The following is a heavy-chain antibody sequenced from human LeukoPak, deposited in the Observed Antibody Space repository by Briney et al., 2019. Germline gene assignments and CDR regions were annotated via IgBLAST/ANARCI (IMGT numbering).Heavy chain of an antibody. CDR3: AGGDSGSWPPPPDFDY. CDR2: IYYSGST. J-gene: IGHJ4*02. V-gene: IGHV4-59*01. Sequence: SETLSLTCTVSGGSISSYYWSWIRQPPGKGLEWIGYIYYSGSTNYNPSLKSRVTISVDTSKNQFSLKLSSVTAADTAVYYCAGGDSGSWPPPPDFDYWGQGTLVTVSS. CDR1: GGSISSYY. D-gene: IGHD6-13*01.